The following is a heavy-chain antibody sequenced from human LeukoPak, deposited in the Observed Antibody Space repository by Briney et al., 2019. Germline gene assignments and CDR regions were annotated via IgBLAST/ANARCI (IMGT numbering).Heavy chain of an antibody. V-gene: IGHV4-59*08. CDR2: LYYSGST. Sequence: PSETLSLTCTVSGDSISTYYWSWIRQPPGKGLEWIGWLYYSGSTNYNPSLKSRVTISADTSKNQFSLKLTSVSAADTAIYYCARRNDFDIWGQGTMVTVSS. J-gene: IGHJ3*02. CDR1: GDSISTYY. CDR3: ARRNDFDI.